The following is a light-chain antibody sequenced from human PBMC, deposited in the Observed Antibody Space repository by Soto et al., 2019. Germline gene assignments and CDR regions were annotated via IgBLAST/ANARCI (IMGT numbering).Light chain of an antibody. CDR2: AAS. J-gene: IGKJ1*01. Sequence: DIQMTQSPSTLSASVGDTVTITCRASESIDNWLAWYQQKPGKAPKLLIFAASTLVRGVPSRFSGRGSGTEFTLTISSLQPEDFATYYCQQANSFPWTFGQGTKVEIK. CDR3: QQANSFPWT. V-gene: IGKV1-12*01. CDR1: ESIDNW.